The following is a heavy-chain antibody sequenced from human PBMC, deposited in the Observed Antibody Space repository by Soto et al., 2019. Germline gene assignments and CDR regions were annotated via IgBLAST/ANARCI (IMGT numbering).Heavy chain of an antibody. CDR1: GGSISSSSYY. CDR3: ARLTEYNWFDP. Sequence: SETLSLTCTVSGGSISSSSYYWGWIRQPPGKGLEWIGSIYYSGSTYYNPSLKSRVTISVDTSKNQFSLKLSSVTAADTAVYYCARLTEYNWFDPWGQGTLVTVSS. J-gene: IGHJ5*02. CDR2: IYYSGST. V-gene: IGHV4-39*01.